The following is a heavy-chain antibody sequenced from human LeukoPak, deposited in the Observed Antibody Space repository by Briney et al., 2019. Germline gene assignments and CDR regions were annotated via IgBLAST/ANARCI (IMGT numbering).Heavy chain of an antibody. CDR2: FYYSGST. CDR1: GGSISGYY. V-gene: IGHV4-59*01. D-gene: IGHD6-19*01. CDR3: AGGSGWLFDY. J-gene: IGHJ4*02. Sequence: SETLSLTCTVSGGSISGYYWNWMRQPPGKGLEWIEYFYYSGSTNYNPSLRGRITISLDTSKNQFSLTLSSVTAADTAVYYCAGGSGWLFDYWGQGIPVTVSP.